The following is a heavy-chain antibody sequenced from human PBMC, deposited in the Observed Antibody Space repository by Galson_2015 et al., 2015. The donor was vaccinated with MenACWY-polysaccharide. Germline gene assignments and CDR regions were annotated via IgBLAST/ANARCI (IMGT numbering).Heavy chain of an antibody. J-gene: IGHJ6*02. D-gene: IGHD2-2*01. CDR3: ARIRVVRGSGYYYGLDV. CDR2: IDWDDDK. CDR1: GFSLSTSGMC. Sequence: PALVKPTQPLTLTCSFSGFSLSTSGMCVSWIRQPPGKALEWLALIDWDDDKYYSTSLETRLTISKDTSKNQVVLTMTNMDSVDTATYYYARIRVVRGSGYYYGLDVWGQGTTVIVSS. V-gene: IGHV2-70*01.